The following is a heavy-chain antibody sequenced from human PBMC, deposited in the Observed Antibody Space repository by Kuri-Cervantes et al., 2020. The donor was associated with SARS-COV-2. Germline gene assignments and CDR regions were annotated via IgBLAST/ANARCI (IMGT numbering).Heavy chain of an antibody. Sequence: GESLKISCAASGFTFSSYEMNWVRRAPGKGLECVSYISSSGNTIYYADSVKGRFTISRDNAKNSLYLQMNSLRAEDTAVYYCASVEGVTPDYWGQGTLVTVSS. CDR1: GFTFSSYE. J-gene: IGHJ4*02. D-gene: IGHD5-18*01. V-gene: IGHV3-48*03. CDR3: ASVEGVTPDY. CDR2: ISSSGNTI.